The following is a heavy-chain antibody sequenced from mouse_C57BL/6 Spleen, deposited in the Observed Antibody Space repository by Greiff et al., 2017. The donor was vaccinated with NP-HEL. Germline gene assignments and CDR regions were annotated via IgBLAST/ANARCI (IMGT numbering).Heavy chain of an antibody. CDR1: GYTFTSYW. CDR3: AREYITTVVGEY. CDR2: IDPSDSYT. V-gene: IGHV1-69*01. D-gene: IGHD1-1*01. Sequence: QVQLQQPGAELVMPGASVKLSCKASGYTFTSYWMHWVKQRPGQGLEWIGEIDPSDSYTNYNQKFKGKSTLTVDKSSSTAYMQLSSLTSEASAVYNCAREYITTVVGEYWGQETTLTVSS. J-gene: IGHJ2*01.